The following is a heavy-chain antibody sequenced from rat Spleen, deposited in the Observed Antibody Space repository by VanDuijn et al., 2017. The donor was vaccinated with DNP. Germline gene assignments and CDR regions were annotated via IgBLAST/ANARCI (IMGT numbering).Heavy chain of an antibody. D-gene: IGHD1-11*01. CDR2: ITNTGGST. CDR1: GFTFSDYA. V-gene: IGHV5-31*01. CDR3: ASGGPNMVQGNWFAY. Sequence: EVQLVESGGGLVQPGRSLKLSCVASGFTFSDYAMAWVRQAPKKGLEWVASITNTGGSTYYPDSVKGRFMISKDDARNTGYLQMNNLRSEDTAMYYCASGGPNMVQGNWFAYWGQGTLVTVSS. J-gene: IGHJ3*01.